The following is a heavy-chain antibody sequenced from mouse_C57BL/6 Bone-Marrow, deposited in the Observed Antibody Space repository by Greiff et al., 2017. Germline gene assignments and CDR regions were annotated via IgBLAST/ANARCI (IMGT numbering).Heavy chain of an antibody. CDR3: GRRCLRRRFAY. CDR2: IHPNSGST. CDR1: GYTFTSYW. V-gene: IGHV1-64*01. D-gene: IGHD2-2*01. Sequence: VQLQQPGAELVKPGASVKLSCKASGYTFTSYWMHWVKQRPGQGLEWIGMIHPNSGSTNYNEKFKSKATLTVDKSSSTAYMQLSSLTSEDSAVYCCGRRCLRRRFAYWGQGTLVTVSA. J-gene: IGHJ3*01.